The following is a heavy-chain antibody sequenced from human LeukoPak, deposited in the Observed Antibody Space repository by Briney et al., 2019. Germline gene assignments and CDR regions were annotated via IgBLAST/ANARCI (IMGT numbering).Heavy chain of an antibody. J-gene: IGHJ4*02. D-gene: IGHD5-18*01. CDR2: ISSSSSYI. Sequence: GGSLRLSCAASGSTFSSYSMNWVRQAPGKGLEWVSSISSSSSYIYYADSVKGRFTISRDNAKNSLYLQMNSLRAEDTAVYYCARDLGYSYGNYFDYWGQGTLVTVSS. V-gene: IGHV3-21*01. CDR3: ARDLGYSYGNYFDY. CDR1: GSTFSSYS.